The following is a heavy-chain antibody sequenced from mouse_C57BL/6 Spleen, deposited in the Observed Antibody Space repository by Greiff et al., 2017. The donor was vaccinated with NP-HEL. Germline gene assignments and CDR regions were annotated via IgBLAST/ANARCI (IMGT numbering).Heavy chain of an antibody. J-gene: IGHJ2*01. CDR1: GYSFTNYL. D-gene: IGHD3-1*01. V-gene: IGHV1-54*01. CDR3: ARSRSGYFDY. CDR2: INPGSGGT. Sequence: QVQLQQSGAELVRPGPSVKVSCKASGYSFTNYLVEWVKQGPGQGLEWIGVINPGSGGTYYNEKVKGKATLTADKSSSTAYMQLSSLTSEDSSVYFCARSRSGYFDYWGQGTTLTVSS.